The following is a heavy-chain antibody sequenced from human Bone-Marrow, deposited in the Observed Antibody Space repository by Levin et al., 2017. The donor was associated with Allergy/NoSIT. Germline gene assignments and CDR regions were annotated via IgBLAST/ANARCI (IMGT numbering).Heavy chain of an antibody. Sequence: PGGSLRLSCAASGFTFSSSWMSWVRQAPGKGLEWVANINQDGSQKYFVDSVKGRFTISRDNAKNSVYLQMNSLRAEDTAVYYCAREGYLDYWGQGSLVTVSS. CDR3: AREGYLDY. J-gene: IGHJ4*02. V-gene: IGHV3-7*01. CDR1: GFTFSSSW. CDR2: INQDGSQK.